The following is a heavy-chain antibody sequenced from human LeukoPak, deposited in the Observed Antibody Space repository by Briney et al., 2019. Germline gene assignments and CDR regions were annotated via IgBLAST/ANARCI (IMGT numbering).Heavy chain of an antibody. J-gene: IGHJ4*02. CDR1: DYTFTSYV. V-gene: IGHV1-18*01. CDR2: ISTYNGKT. D-gene: IGHD3-16*01. Sequence: ASVKVSCKTSDYTFTSYVITWVRQAPGQGLEWMGWISTYNGKTNYVDKFQGRVTMTTDTFTKKVYMHLRSLRSDDTALYYCARGPYYGDLNPDYFDYWGQGTLVTVSS. CDR3: ARGPYYGDLNPDYFDY.